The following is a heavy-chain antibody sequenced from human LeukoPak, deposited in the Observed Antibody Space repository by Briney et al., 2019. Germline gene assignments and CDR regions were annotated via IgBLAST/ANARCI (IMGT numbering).Heavy chain of an antibody. D-gene: IGHD5-18*01. CDR2: FDPEDGET. CDR1: GYTLTELS. V-gene: IGHV1-24*01. Sequence: GASLKLSCTVSGYTLTELSMHWVRQAPGKGLEWMGGFDPEDGETIYAQKFQGRVTMTEDTSTDTAYMELSSLRSEDTAVYYCATSAMVTMGWFDPWGQGTLVTVSS. J-gene: IGHJ5*02. CDR3: ATSAMVTMGWFDP.